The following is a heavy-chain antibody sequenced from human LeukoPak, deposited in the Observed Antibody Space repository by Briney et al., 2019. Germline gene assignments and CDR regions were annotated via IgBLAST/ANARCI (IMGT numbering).Heavy chain of an antibody. J-gene: IGHJ4*02. D-gene: IGHD3-10*01. Sequence: GGSLRLSCAASGFTFSRYWMHWVRQAPGKGLVWVARINSEGSDTTYADSVKGRFTISRDNTENTLYLQMNSLRAEDTAVYYCAKNGPGLDYFDYWGQGTLVTVSS. CDR2: INSEGSDT. CDR3: AKNGPGLDYFDY. V-gene: IGHV3-74*01. CDR1: GFTFSRYW.